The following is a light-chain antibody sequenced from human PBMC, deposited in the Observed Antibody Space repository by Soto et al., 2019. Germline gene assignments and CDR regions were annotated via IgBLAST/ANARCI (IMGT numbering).Light chain of an antibody. Sequence: EIMMTQSPATLSVSPGERATFSCRASQSVSRNLAWYQQKAGQAPRLLIYGASARATGIPARFSGSGSGTEFTLSISSLQSEDFAVYYCQQYYDWPSLTFGGGTKVEIK. J-gene: IGKJ4*01. CDR3: QQYYDWPSLT. V-gene: IGKV3-15*01. CDR2: GAS. CDR1: QSVSRN.